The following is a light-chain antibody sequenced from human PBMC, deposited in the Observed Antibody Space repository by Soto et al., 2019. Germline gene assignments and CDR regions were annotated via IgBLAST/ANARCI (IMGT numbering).Light chain of an antibody. CDR2: GAS. Sequence: EIVMTQSPATLSVSPGERATLSCRASQRISSNLAWYQQKPGQAPRLLMYGASTGATGIPARFSGSGSGTEFTLTISSLQSEDFAVYYCQQYNNWPLTFGGGTKVEI. CDR1: QRISSN. J-gene: IGKJ4*02. CDR3: QQYNNWPLT. V-gene: IGKV3-15*01.